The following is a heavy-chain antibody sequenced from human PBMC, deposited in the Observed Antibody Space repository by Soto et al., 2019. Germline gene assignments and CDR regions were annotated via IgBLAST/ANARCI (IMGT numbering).Heavy chain of an antibody. Sequence: QVQLVESGGGVVQPGRSLRLSCAASGFTFSSYGMHWVRQAPGKGLEWVAVISYDGSNKYYADSVKGRFTISRDNSKNTLYLQMNSLRAEDTAVYYCAKDQWNGRRGTMIVVVIPDFSYYGMDVWGQGTTVTVSS. D-gene: IGHD3-22*01. V-gene: IGHV3-30*18. CDR2: ISYDGSNK. CDR3: AKDQWNGRRGTMIVVVIPDFSYYGMDV. J-gene: IGHJ6*02. CDR1: GFTFSSYG.